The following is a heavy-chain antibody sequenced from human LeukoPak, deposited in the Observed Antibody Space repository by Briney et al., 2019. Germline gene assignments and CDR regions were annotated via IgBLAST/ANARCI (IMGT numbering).Heavy chain of an antibody. J-gene: IGHJ3*02. Sequence: PGGSLRLSCAASGFTFSAYAMAWVRQAPGKGLEWVSTISGSGGTTYSADSVKGRFTISRDNSKNILYPQVNSLRAGDTAVYYCAKDYYYDSSGYYYGDAFDIWGQGTMVTVSS. D-gene: IGHD3-22*01. V-gene: IGHV3-23*01. CDR1: GFTFSAYA. CDR3: AKDYYYDSSGYYYGDAFDI. CDR2: ISGSGGTT.